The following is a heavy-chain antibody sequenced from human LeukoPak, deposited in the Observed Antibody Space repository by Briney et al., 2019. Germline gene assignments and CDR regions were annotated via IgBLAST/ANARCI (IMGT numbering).Heavy chain of an antibody. CDR1: GYTFANYW. V-gene: IGHV5-51*01. D-gene: IGHD3-16*01. J-gene: IGHJ3*02. CDR3: ARRYSKLGDQRDAFDI. Sequence: GESLKISCRGSGYTFANYWIAWVRQMPGKGLEWMGLIYPRDSDTTSNPAFPGQVTFSADTSINIAYLQLSGLKASDTAIYYCARRYSKLGDQRDAFDIWGQGTMVTVSS. CDR2: IYPRDSDT.